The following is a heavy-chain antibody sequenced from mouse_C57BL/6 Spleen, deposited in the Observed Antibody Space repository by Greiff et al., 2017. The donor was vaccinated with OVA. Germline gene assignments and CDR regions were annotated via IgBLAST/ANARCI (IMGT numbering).Heavy chain of an antibody. D-gene: IGHD2-4*01. CDR1: GYTFTDYN. CDR3: ARDDYPFYYAMDY. V-gene: IGHV1-22*01. CDR2: INPNNGGT. J-gene: IGHJ4*01. Sequence: EVQLQQSGPELVKPGASVKMSCKASGYTFTDYNMHWVKQSHGKSLEWIGYINPNNGGTSYNQKFKGKATLTVNKSSSTAYMELRSLTSEDSAVYYCARDDYPFYYAMDYWGQGTSVTVSS.